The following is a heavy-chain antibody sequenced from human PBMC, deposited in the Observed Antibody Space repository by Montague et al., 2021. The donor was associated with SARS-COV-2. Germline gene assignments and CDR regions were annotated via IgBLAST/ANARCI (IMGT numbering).Heavy chain of an antibody. CDR3: ARDDIVLQGVTKGMDV. CDR1: GGSFSGYY. CDR2: INHSGST. D-gene: IGHD3-10*01. Sequence: SETLSLTCAVYGGSFSGYYWSWIRQPPGKGLEWIGEINHSGSTYYNPSLKSRVTISIDTSKNQFSLKLGSVTAADTAVYYCARDDIVLQGVTKGMDVWGQGTTVTVSS. J-gene: IGHJ6*02. V-gene: IGHV4-34*01.